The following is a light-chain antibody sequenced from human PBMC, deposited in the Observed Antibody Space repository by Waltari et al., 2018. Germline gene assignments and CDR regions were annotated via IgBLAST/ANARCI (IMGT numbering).Light chain of an antibody. CDR1: QGISNY. J-gene: IGKJ4*01. CDR2: SAS. CDR3: QQLNSYPLT. V-gene: IGKV1-9*01. Sequence: DIQLTQSPSFLSASVRDRVTITCRDSQGISNYLAWYQHKPGKAPKLLIYSASTLQSGGPSRFSGSGSGTEFSLTISSLQPEDFATYYCQQLNSYPLTFGGGTKVEIK.